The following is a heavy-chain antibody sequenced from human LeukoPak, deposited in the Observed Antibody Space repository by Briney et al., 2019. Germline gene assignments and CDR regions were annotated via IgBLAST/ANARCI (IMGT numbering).Heavy chain of an antibody. J-gene: IGHJ4*02. D-gene: IGHD2-21*02. CDR1: GGSISSGTYY. Sequence: PSETLSLTCTVSGGSISSGTYYWSWIRQPPGKGLEWIGYIYHSGSTYYNPSLKSRVTISVDRSKNQFSLKLSSVTAADTAVYYCARGGGGDPPLCDYWGQGTLVTVSS. CDR2: IYHSGST. CDR3: ARGGGGDPPLCDY. V-gene: IGHV4-30-2*01.